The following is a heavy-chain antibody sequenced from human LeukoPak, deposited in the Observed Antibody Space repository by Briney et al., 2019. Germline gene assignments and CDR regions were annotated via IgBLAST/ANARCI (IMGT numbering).Heavy chain of an antibody. CDR2: IYTSGST. D-gene: IGHD3-3*01. CDR3: AGGWLLFDAFDI. Sequence: MPSETLSLTCTVSGGSISSYYWSWIRQPARKGLEWIGRIYTSGSTNYNPSLKSRVTMSVDTSKNQFSLKLSSVTAADTAVYYCAGGWLLFDAFDIWGQGTMVTVSS. CDR1: GGSISSYY. V-gene: IGHV4-4*07. J-gene: IGHJ3*02.